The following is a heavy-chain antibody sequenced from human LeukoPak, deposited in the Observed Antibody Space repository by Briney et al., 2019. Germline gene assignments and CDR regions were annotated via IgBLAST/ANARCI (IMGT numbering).Heavy chain of an antibody. CDR2: ISWNSGSI. Sequence: SLRLSCAASGFTFDDYAMHRVRQAPGKGLEWVSGISWNSGSIGYADSVKGRFTISRDNAKNSLYLQMNSLRAEDTALYYCAKGYYYGSGSFNWFDPWGQGTLVTVSS. CDR3: AKGYYYGSGSFNWFDP. D-gene: IGHD3-10*01. CDR1: GFTFDDYA. V-gene: IGHV3-9*01. J-gene: IGHJ5*02.